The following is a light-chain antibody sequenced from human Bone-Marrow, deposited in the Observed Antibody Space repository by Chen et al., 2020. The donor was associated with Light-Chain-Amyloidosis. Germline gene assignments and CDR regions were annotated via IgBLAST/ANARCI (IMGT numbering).Light chain of an antibody. CDR1: SSNIGNNY. Sequence: QPVLTQPPSASAAPGHKFTIHCSGSSSNIGNNYVSWYQQLPGTAPKLLIYDNNKRPSGIPDRFSGSKSGTSATLGITGLQTGDEADYYCGTWDSSLSAGVFGGGTKLTVL. CDR2: DNN. V-gene: IGLV1-51*01. CDR3: GTWDSSLSAGV. J-gene: IGLJ3*02.